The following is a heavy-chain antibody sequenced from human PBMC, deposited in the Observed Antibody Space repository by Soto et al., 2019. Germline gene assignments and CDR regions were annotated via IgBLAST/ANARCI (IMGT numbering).Heavy chain of an antibody. J-gene: IGHJ6*02. CDR2: TYYRSKWYN. Sequence: SQTLSLTCAISGYSVSSNSAAWNWIRQSPSRGLEWLGRTYYRSKWYNDYAVSVKSRITINPDTSKNQFSLQLNSVTPEDTAVYYCARGVQLWSNYYYYGMDVWGQGTTVTVSS. D-gene: IGHD5-18*01. CDR1: GYSVSSNSAA. CDR3: ARGVQLWSNYYYYGMDV. V-gene: IGHV6-1*01.